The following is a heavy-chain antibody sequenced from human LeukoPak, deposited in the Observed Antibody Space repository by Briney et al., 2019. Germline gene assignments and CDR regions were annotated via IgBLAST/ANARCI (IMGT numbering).Heavy chain of an antibody. J-gene: IGHJ4*02. V-gene: IGHV3-23*01. CDR1: GFTFSSYA. Sequence: GGSLRLSCAASGFTFSSYAMTWVRQAPGKGLEWVSAISTGGGSTYYADSVKGRFTISRDNSKNTLYLQMNSLRAEDTAVYYCAKPFTYSGSASWGQGTLVTVSS. D-gene: IGHD1-26*01. CDR3: AKPFTYSGSAS. CDR2: ISTGGGST.